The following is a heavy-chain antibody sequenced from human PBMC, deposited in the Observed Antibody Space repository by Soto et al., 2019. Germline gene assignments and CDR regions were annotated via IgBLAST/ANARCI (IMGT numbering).Heavy chain of an antibody. CDR3: AKDSHYGDFLPFDY. V-gene: IGHV3-23*01. J-gene: IGHJ4*02. D-gene: IGHD4-17*01. Sequence: EVQLLESGGGLRQPGGSLRLSCAASGFTFINYAMSWVRQAPGKGLEWVPAISSRGDTTYYADSVRCRFTISTDPSKDTLDLQMNSLRAEDTALYFCAKDSHYGDFLPFDYWGQGTLVTVSS. CDR2: ISSRGDTT. CDR1: GFTFINYA.